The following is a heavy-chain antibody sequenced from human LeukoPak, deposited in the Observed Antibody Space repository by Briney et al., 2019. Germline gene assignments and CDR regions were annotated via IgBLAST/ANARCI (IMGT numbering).Heavy chain of an antibody. V-gene: IGHV4-39*07. J-gene: IGHJ4*02. Sequence: PSETLSLTCTVSGGSISSSSYYWGWIRQPPGKGLEWIGSIYYSGSTYYNPSLKSRVTISVDTSKNQFSLKLSSVTAADTAVYYCARVGSGYSSGWYFPDYWGQGTLVTVSS. D-gene: IGHD6-19*01. CDR3: ARVGSGYSSGWYFPDY. CDR1: GGSISSSSYY. CDR2: IYYSGST.